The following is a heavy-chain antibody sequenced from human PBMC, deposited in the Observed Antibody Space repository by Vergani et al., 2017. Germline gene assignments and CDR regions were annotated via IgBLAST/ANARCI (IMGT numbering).Heavy chain of an antibody. Sequence: QVQVVQSGAEVKKSGASVKVSCKTSGYTFSNYYMHWVRQAPGQGLEWMGIINPSGGHTNYAQKFQGRVTMTRDTSTSTVYMELSILRSEDTAIYYCARGDYVILTGYRYWGQGTLVTVSA. D-gene: IGHD3-9*01. J-gene: IGHJ4*02. V-gene: IGHV1-46*03. CDR2: INPSGGHT. CDR1: GYTFSNYY. CDR3: ARGDYVILTGYRY.